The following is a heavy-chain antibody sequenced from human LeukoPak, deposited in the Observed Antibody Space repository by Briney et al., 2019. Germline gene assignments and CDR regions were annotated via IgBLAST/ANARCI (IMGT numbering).Heavy chain of an antibody. CDR3: ARDAGAARYHGMDV. Sequence: GGSLRLSCAASGFTFSSYALHWVRQAPGKGLEWVAVISYDGSTNYYADSVKGRFTISRDNSKNTLYLQMNSLRAEDTAVYYCARDAGAARYHGMDVWGQGTTVTVPS. D-gene: IGHD6-13*01. CDR1: GFTFSSYA. CDR2: ISYDGSTN. J-gene: IGHJ6*02. V-gene: IGHV3-30*04.